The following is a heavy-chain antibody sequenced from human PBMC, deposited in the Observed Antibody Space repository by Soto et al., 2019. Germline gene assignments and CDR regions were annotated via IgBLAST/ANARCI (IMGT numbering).Heavy chain of an antibody. J-gene: IGHJ5*02. V-gene: IGHV4-39*01. CDR3: ARHSYYYGSTYGCWLDP. D-gene: IGHD3-10*01. CDR2: IYYSGST. Sequence: SETLSLTCTVSGGSISSSSYYWGWIRQPPGKGLEWIGGIYYSGSTYYNPSLKSRVTISVDTSKNQFSLKLSSVTAADTAVYYCARHSYYYGSTYGCWLDPWGQGTLVTVSS. CDR1: GGSISSSSYY.